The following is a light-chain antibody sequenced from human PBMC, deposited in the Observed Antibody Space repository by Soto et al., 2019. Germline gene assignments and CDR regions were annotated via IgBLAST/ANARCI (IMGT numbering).Light chain of an antibody. CDR2: KAS. Sequence: DIQMTQSPSTLSASVGDRVTITCRASQSITDGLAWYQQKPGKAPKFLIYKASNLEGGVPSRCSGSGSGTEFTLTISSVQPDDFATYYGQYWDDYSWTFGQGTKVELK. V-gene: IGKV1-5*03. J-gene: IGKJ1*01. CDR1: QSITDG. CDR3: QYWDDYSWT.